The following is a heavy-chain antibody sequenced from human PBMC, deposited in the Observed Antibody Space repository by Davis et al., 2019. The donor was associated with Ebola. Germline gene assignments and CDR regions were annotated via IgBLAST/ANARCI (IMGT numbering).Heavy chain of an antibody. D-gene: IGHD6-19*01. CDR1: GFTFSDYY. V-gene: IGHV3-11*06. CDR2: ISSSSSYT. Sequence: GESLKISCAASGFTFSDYYMSWIRQAPGKGLEWVSYISSSSSYTNYADSVKGRFTISRDNAKNSLYLQMNSLRAEDTAVYYCARDLLSVAVAGTYYYYYYGMDVWGQGTTVTVSS. CDR3: ARDLLSVAVAGTYYYYYYGMDV. J-gene: IGHJ6*02.